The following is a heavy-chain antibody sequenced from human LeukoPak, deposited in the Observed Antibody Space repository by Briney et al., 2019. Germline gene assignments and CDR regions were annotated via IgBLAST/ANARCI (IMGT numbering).Heavy chain of an antibody. J-gene: IGHJ6*03. V-gene: IGHV4-4*02. CDR1: GGSISSSNW. CDR2: IYHSGST. D-gene: IGHD6-6*01. Sequence: SETLSLTCAVSGGSISSSNWWSWVRQPPGKGLEWIGEIYHSGSTNYNASLKSRVTISVDKSKNQFSLKMTSVTAADTAVYYCARVSGRGSSSWYYYYMDVWGKGTTVTVSS. CDR3: ARVSGRGSSSWYYYYMDV.